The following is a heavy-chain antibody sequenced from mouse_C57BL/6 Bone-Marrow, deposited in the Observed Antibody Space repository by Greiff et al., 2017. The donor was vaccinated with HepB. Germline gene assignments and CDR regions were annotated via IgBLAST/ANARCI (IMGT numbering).Heavy chain of an antibody. V-gene: IGHV5-17*01. J-gene: IGHJ2*01. D-gene: IGHD1-1*01. Sequence: EVKVEESGGGLVKPGGSLKLSCAASGFTFSDYGMHWVRQAPEKGLEWVAYISSGSSTIYYADTVKGRFTISRDNAKNTLFLQMTSLRSEDTAMYYCARGDYYGSSYGYWGQGTTLTVSS. CDR3: ARGDYYGSSYGY. CDR1: GFTFSDYG. CDR2: ISSGSSTI.